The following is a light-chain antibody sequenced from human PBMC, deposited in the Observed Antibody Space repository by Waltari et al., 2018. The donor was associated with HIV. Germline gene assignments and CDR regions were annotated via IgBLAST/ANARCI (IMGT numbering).Light chain of an antibody. CDR1: SSDVGGYNY. J-gene: IGLJ2*01. CDR2: EVS. CDR3: SSYAGSNFVV. Sequence: QSALTQPPSASGSPGQSVTISCTGTSSDVGGYNYVSWYQQHPGKAPQLMIYEVSKRPSGVPDRFSGSKSGNTASLTVSGLQAEDEADYYCSSYAGSNFVVFGGGTKLTAL. V-gene: IGLV2-8*01.